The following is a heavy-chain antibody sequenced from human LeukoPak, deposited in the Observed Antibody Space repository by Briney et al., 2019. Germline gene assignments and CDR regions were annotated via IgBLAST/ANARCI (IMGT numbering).Heavy chain of an antibody. V-gene: IGHV4-39*07. Sequence: SETLSLTCTVSGGSISSSSYYWGWIRQPPGKGLEWIGSIYYSGSTYYNPSLKSRVTMSVDTSKNQFSLKLSSVTAADTAVSYCARASSSWEDYYYYSYMDVWGKGTTVTVSS. CDR3: ARASSSWEDYYYYSYMDV. J-gene: IGHJ6*03. D-gene: IGHD6-13*01. CDR2: IYYSGST. CDR1: GGSISSSSYY.